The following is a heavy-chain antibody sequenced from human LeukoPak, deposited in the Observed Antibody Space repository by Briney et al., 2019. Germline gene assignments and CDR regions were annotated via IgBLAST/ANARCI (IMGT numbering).Heavy chain of an antibody. D-gene: IGHD3-10*01. CDR2: ISYDGNNK. Sequence: PGGSLRLSCAASGFTFSSHAMHWVRQAPGKGLEWVAVISYDGNNKYYTDSVKGRFTISRDNSKNTLYLQMNSLRAEDTAAYCCVSASLVWFGELLNWGQGTLVTVSS. V-gene: IGHV3-30-3*01. CDR3: VSASLVWFGELLN. CDR1: GFTFSSHA. J-gene: IGHJ4*02.